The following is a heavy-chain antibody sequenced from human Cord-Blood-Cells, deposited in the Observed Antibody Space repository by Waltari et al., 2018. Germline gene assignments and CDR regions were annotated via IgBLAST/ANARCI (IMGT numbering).Heavy chain of an antibody. CDR2: TYYRAKWYN. CDR3: ARRNRDRRAFDI. V-gene: IGHV6-1*01. Sequence: QVQLQQSGPGLVKPSQTLSLTCAISGDSVSSNSAAWKWLRQSPLRGLEWPGRTYYRAKWYNDYAVSVKSRITINPDTSKNQFSLQLNSVTPEDTAVYYCARRNRDRRAFDIWGQGTMVTVSS. D-gene: IGHD2-15*01. CDR1: GDSVSSNSAA. J-gene: IGHJ3*02.